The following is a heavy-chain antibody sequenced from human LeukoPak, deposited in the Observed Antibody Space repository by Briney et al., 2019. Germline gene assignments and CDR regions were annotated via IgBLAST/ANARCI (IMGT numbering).Heavy chain of an antibody. CDR1: GFTFSSYG. V-gene: IGHV3-30*02. CDR2: IRYDGSNK. D-gene: IGHD2-2*01. Sequence: GGSLRLSCAASGFTFSSYGMHWVRQAPGKGLEWVAFIRYDGSNKYYADSVKGRFTISRDNSKNTLYLQMNSLRAEDTAVYYCARAPAARDYYYYMDVRGKGTTVTVSS. CDR3: ARAPAARDYYYYMDV. J-gene: IGHJ6*03.